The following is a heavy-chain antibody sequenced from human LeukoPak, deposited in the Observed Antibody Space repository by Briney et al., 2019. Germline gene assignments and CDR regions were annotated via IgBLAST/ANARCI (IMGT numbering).Heavy chain of an antibody. J-gene: IGHJ4*02. Sequence: GNSLKISCKVSVYSFNNNCTGWVRQMPGKGLEWMGIIYRVDSDTRYRLSVQGQVPISADTSISTAYLQWSKLKASDTAMYYCARLLSSSWSFDYWGQGTLVTVSS. D-gene: IGHD6-13*01. CDR2: IYRVDSDT. V-gene: IGHV5-51*03. CDR1: VYSFNNNC. CDR3: ARLLSSSWSFDY.